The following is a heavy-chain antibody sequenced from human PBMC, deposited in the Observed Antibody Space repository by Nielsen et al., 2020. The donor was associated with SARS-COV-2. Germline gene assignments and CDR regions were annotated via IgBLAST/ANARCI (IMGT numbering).Heavy chain of an antibody. CDR1: GYTFTSYD. V-gene: IGHV1-8*01. CDR3: ARVSPHCSGGSCYRGGPVDY. CDR2: MNPNSGNT. Sequence: ASVKVSCKASGYTFTSYDINWVRQATGQGLEWMGWMNPNSGNTGYAQKFQGRVTMTRNTSISTAYMELSSLRSEYTAVYYCARVSPHCSGGSCYRGGPVDYWGQGTLVTVSS. J-gene: IGHJ4*02. D-gene: IGHD2-15*01.